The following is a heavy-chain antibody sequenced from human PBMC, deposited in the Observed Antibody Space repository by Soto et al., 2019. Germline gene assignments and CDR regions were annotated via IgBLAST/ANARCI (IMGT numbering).Heavy chain of an antibody. J-gene: IGHJ4*02. Sequence: KPSETLSLTCAVYGGSFSGYYWSWIRQRPGKGLEWIGEINHSGSTNYNPSLKSRVTISVDTSKNQFSLKLGSVTAAATAVYYCARTWFGVLPSLDYWGQGTLVTVSS. V-gene: IGHV4-34*01. CDR1: GGSFSGYY. CDR3: ARTWFGVLPSLDY. D-gene: IGHD3-10*01. CDR2: INHSGST.